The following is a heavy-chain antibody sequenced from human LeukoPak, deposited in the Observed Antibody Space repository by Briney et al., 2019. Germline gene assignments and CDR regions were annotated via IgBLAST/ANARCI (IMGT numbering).Heavy chain of an antibody. V-gene: IGHV3-7*01. CDR3: AREPTH. Sequence: GGSLRLSCAASGFTFSNYWMTWVRQAPGKGLEWVANIKKDGTEKYYIDSVRGRFTISRDNAKNSVFLPMNSLRVEDTAVYYCAREPTHWGQGTLVTVSS. CDR2: IKKDGTEK. J-gene: IGHJ4*02. CDR1: GFTFSNYW.